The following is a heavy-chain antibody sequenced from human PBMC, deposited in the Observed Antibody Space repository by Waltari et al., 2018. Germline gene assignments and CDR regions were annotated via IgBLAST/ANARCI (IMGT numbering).Heavy chain of an antibody. CDR3: ARGYWGGNPYHYDMDV. Sequence: QVQLVQSGAEVKIPGASVKVSCKASGYIFTNYDITWVRQATGQGLQWMGWINPNSGSAGQAETFYGRVTFTRSTSINTAYMELTGLTSEDTDIYYCARGYWGGNPYHYDMDVWGQGTTVTVSS. V-gene: IGHV1-8*01. CDR2: INPNSGSA. CDR1: GYIFTNYD. D-gene: IGHD3-10*01. J-gene: IGHJ6*02.